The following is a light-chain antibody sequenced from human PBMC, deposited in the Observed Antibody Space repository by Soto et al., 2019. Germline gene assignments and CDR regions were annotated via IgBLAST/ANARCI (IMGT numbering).Light chain of an antibody. Sequence: EIGIPQSPAPLSVSPGERATLSSRASQSVSSNLAWYHQKPCQAPRLHIYGAATRATGIPPKFSGSGSGTEFTLTISRLQSEDFAVYYCQQYNNWPLTFGGGTKVEIK. V-gene: IGKV3-15*01. J-gene: IGKJ4*01. CDR1: QSVSSN. CDR2: GAA. CDR3: QQYNNWPLT.